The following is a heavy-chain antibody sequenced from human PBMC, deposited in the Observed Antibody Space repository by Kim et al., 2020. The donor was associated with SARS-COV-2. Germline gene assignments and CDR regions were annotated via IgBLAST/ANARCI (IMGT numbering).Heavy chain of an antibody. V-gene: IGHV4-59*09. CDR2: YSGST. Sequence: YSGSTTSTPALKSRVTMSVDTSKKQLSLKLSSVTAADTAVYYCAGGVGFDPWGQGTLVTVSS. J-gene: IGHJ5*02. CDR3: AGGVGFDP. D-gene: IGHD2-15*01.